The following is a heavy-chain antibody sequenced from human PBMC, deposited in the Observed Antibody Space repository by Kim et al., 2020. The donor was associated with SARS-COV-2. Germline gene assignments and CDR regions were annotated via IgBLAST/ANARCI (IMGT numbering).Heavy chain of an antibody. D-gene: IGHD3-9*01. CDR2: IRSKANSYAT. V-gene: IGHV3-73*01. CDR3: TRRGGEYYDILTGYSPLNYYGKDV. J-gene: IGHJ6*02. Sequence: GGSLRLSCAASGFTFSGSAMHWVRQASGKGLEWVGRIRSKANSYATAYAASVKGRFTISRDDSKNTAYLQMNSLKTEDTSVYYCTRRGGEYYDILTGYSPLNYYGKDVWGQGTTVTVSS. CDR1: GFTFSGSA.